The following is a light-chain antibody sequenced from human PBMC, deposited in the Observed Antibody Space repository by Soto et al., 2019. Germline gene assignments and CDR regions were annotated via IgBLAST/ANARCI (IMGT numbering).Light chain of an antibody. CDR1: SRDVTDSDS. CDR2: DFT. CDR3: VSYTNPGTYV. J-gene: IGLJ1*01. Sequence: QSVLTQPASVSGSPGQSVTNSCAGASRDVTDSDSVSWYQHRPGEAPELKILDFTYRPSGVSDRFSGSLSADTASLTISGLQVEDEGDYYCVSYTNPGTYVFGPGTKLTVL. V-gene: IGLV2-14*03.